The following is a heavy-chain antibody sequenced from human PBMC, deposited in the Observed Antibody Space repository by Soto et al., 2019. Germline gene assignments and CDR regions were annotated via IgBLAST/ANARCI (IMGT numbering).Heavy chain of an antibody. J-gene: IGHJ4*02. V-gene: IGHV4-39*01. D-gene: IGHD3-22*01. CDR3: ARQITMIVVVYRAPLTD. Sequence: QLQLQESGPGLVKPSETLSLTCTVSGGSISSSSYYWGWIRQPPGKGLEWIGSIYYSGSTYYNPSLKSRVTISVDTSKNQFSLKLSSVTAADTAVYYCARQITMIVVVYRAPLTDWGQGTLVTVSS. CDR1: GGSISSSSYY. CDR2: IYYSGST.